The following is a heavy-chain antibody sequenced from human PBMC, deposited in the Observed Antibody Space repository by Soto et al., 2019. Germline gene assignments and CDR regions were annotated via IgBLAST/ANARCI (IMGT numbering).Heavy chain of an antibody. V-gene: IGHV1-24*01. CDR3: AAALVEGTDY. CDR1: GYTLTELS. J-gene: IGHJ4*02. D-gene: IGHD6-19*01. CDR2: FDPEDGET. Sequence: ASVKVSCKVSGYTLTELSMHWVRQAPGKGLEWMGGFDPEDGETIYAQKFQERVTITRDMSTSTAYMELSSLRSEDTAVYYCAAALVEGTDYWGQGTLVTVSS.